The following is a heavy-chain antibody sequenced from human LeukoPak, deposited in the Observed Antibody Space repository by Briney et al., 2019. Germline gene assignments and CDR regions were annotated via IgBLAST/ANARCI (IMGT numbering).Heavy chain of an antibody. CDR2: ISGSGGST. CDR1: GFTFSSYA. J-gene: IGHJ5*02. D-gene: IGHD3-22*01. Sequence: GGSLRLSCAASGFTFSSYAMSWVRQAPGKGLEWVSAISGSGGSTYYADSVKGRFTISRDNSKNTLYPQMNSLRAEDTAVYYCAKLLMILNWFDPWGQGTLVTVSS. CDR3: AKLLMILNWFDP. V-gene: IGHV3-23*01.